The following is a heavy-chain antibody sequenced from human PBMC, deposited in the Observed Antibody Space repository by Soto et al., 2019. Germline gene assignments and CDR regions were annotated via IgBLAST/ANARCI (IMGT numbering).Heavy chain of an antibody. CDR1: GGSISSGGYS. Sequence: QVQLQESGPGLEKPSQTLSLNCTVSGGSISSGGYSWSWIRQSPGKGLEWIGYIYYRGTTYYNPSLRSRVSLSVDSSKNQFSLKLNSVTAADTAVYYCARVGGGSGYYFFDDWGQGTLVTVSS. J-gene: IGHJ4*02. V-gene: IGHV4-31*03. CDR2: IYYRGTT. CDR3: ARVGGGSGYYFFDD. D-gene: IGHD5-12*01.